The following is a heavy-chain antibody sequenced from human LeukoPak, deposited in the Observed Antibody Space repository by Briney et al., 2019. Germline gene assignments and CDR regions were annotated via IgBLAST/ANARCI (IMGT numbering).Heavy chain of an antibody. D-gene: IGHD6-13*01. CDR3: ARSIAAAGPYFDY. CDR2: IYPGDSNT. V-gene: IGHV5-51*01. CDR1: GYSFSTYW. J-gene: IGHJ4*02. Sequence: GESLKISCKGSGYSFSTYWIGWVRQMPGKGLEWMGIIYPGDSNTRYSPSFQGQVTISADKSISTAYLQWSSQKASDTAMYYCARSIAAAGPYFDYWGQGTLVTVSS.